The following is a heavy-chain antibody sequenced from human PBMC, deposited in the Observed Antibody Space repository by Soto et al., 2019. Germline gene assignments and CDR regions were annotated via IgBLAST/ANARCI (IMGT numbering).Heavy chain of an antibody. CDR1: EFTFSSFA. CDR3: AKSGPTNFFDH. J-gene: IGHJ4*02. V-gene: IGHV3-23*01. CDR2: ISGSGGST. D-gene: IGHD1-26*01. Sequence: PGGSLRLSCAASEFTFSSFAMSWVRQAPGKGLDWVSAISGSGGSTYSADSVKGRFTISRDNSKKMMFLQMSSLRAGDTAVYYCAKSGPTNFFDHWGQGSLVTVSS.